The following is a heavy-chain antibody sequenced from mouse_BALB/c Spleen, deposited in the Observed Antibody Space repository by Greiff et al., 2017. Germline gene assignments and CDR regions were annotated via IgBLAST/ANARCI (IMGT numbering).Heavy chain of an antibody. Sequence: EVNVVESGAELVRPGALVKLSCKASGFNIKDYYMHWVKQRPEQGLEWIGWIDPENGNTIYDPKFQGKASITADTSSNTAYLQLSSLTSEDTAVYYCARSSSGYAMDYWGQGTSVTVSS. CDR2: IDPENGNT. D-gene: IGHD1-1*01. CDR3: ARSSSGYAMDY. CDR1: GFNIKDYY. J-gene: IGHJ4*01. V-gene: IGHV14-1*02.